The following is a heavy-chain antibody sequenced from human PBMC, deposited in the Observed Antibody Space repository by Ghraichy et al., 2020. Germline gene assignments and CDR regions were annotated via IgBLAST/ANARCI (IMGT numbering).Heavy chain of an antibody. CDR2: IYYSGST. CDR1: GVSISSYY. D-gene: IGHD3-10*01. CDR3: ARHYYGGVREAFDI. Sequence: SETLSLTCTVSGVSISSYYWSWIRQPPGKGLEWIGYIYYSGSTNYNPSLKSRVTISVDTSKNQFSLKLSSVTAADTAVYYCARHYYGGVREAFDIWGQGTMVTVSS. J-gene: IGHJ3*02. V-gene: IGHV4-59*08.